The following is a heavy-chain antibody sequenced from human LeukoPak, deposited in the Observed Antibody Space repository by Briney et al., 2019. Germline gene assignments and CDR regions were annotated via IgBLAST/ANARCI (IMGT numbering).Heavy chain of an antibody. Sequence: PGGSLRLSCAASGITFSSYAMSWVRQAPGKGLEWVSAISGSGTTTYYADSVKGRFTIYRDNSKNTLYLQMNSLKTEDTAVYYCTTFITMIVVVNSQLDYWGQGTLVTVSS. J-gene: IGHJ4*02. V-gene: IGHV3-23*01. CDR2: ISGSGTTT. CDR1: GITFSSYA. CDR3: TTFITMIVVVNSQLDY. D-gene: IGHD3-22*01.